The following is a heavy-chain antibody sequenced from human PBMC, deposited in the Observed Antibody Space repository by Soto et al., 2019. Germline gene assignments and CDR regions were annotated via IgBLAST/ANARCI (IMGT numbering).Heavy chain of an antibody. Sequence: ASVKVSCKASGYTFTSYYMHWVRQAPGQGLEWMGIINPSGGSTSYAQKFQGRVTITRDTSASTAYMELSSLRSEDTAVYYCARGVGELPSGARYTQWADCSPHYYYYMDVWGKGTTVTVSS. V-gene: IGHV1-46*01. CDR2: INPSGGST. J-gene: IGHJ6*03. D-gene: IGHD1-26*01. CDR1: GYTFTSYY. CDR3: ARGVGELPSGARYTQWADCSPHYYYYMDV.